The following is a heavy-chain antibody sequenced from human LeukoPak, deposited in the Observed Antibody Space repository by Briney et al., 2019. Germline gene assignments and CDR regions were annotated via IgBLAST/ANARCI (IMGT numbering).Heavy chain of an antibody. J-gene: IGHJ6*03. CDR2: IYYSGST. Sequence: SETLSLTCTVSGGSISSGGYYWSWIRQHPGKGLEWIGYIYYSGSTDYNPSLKSRVTMSVDTSKNQFSLKLSSVTAADTAVYYCARVRVISGYSTTYYMDVWGKGTTVTVSS. D-gene: IGHD3-22*01. CDR1: GGSISSGGYY. CDR3: ARVRVISGYSTTYYMDV. V-gene: IGHV4-31*03.